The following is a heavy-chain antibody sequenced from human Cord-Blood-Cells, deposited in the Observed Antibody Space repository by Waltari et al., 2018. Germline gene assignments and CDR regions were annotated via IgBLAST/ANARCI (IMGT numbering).Heavy chain of an antibody. J-gene: IGHJ4*02. CDR2: IYSGGST. CDR1: GFTVSSNY. CDR3: AREYYYGSGSFDY. V-gene: IGHV3-53*01. D-gene: IGHD3-10*01. Sequence: EVQLVESGGGLIQPGGSLRLSCAASGFTVSSNYMSWVRQAPGKGVEWVSVIYSGGSTYYADSVKGRFTISRDNSKNTLYLQMNSLRAEDTAVYYCAREYYYGSGSFDYWGQGTLVTVSS.